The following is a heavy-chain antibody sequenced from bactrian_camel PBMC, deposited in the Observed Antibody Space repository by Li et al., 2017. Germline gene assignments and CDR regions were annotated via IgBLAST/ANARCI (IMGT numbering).Heavy chain of an antibody. CDR3: AADTKRWLCSWFRSDFAY. Sequence: VQLVESGGGSVETGGSLRVSCTSSGGAYSIYAMAWFRQAPGKGRERVACIDGDGTTTSDESVQGRFTISRDNAENTLYLEMNNLAPEDSAVYYCAADTKRWLCSWFRSDFAYWGQGTQVTVS. V-gene: IGHV3S53*01. D-gene: IGHD2*01. CDR1: GGAYSIYA. J-gene: IGHJ6*01. CDR2: IDGDGTT.